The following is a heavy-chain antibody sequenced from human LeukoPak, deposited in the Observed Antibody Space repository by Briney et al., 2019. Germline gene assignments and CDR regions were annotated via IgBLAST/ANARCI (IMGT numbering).Heavy chain of an antibody. CDR2: ISWNGVIV. J-gene: IGHJ4*02. V-gene: IGHV3-9*01. D-gene: IGHD5-12*01. CDR3: AKGRMGAYVTIPDY. CDR1: GFTFDDYA. Sequence: GGSLRLSCEVSGFTFDDYAMHWVRQVPGKGLEWVSGISWNGVIVGYADSVKGRFTISRDNAGRSLYVQMDSLRPEDTALYFCAKGRMGAYVTIPDYWGQGTLVTVSS.